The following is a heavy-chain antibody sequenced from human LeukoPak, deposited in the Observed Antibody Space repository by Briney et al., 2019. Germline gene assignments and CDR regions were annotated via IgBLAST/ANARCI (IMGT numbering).Heavy chain of an antibody. CDR3: ARSIVPVAPDAFDI. V-gene: IGHV3-9*03. CDR1: GLIFDDYA. Sequence: GGSLRLSCAASGLIFDDYAMHWVRQAPGKGLEWVSGINWNSGAIDYADSVKGRFTISRDNAKNSLYLQMNSLKPEDMAFYYCARSIVPVAPDAFDIWGQGTMVTVSS. J-gene: IGHJ3*02. D-gene: IGHD2-2*01. CDR2: INWNSGAI.